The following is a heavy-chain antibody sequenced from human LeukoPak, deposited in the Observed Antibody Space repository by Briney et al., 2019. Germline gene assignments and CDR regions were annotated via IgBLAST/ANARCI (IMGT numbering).Heavy chain of an antibody. V-gene: IGHV4-4*02. CDR2: MYLSGTT. CDR1: GDSIDSLDL. J-gene: IGHJ4*02. CDR3: AGLVGRYSSGLYYYYFDY. Sequence: SGTLSLTCTVSGDSIDSLDLWSWVRQPPGKGLEWIGEMYLSGTTHSNPSVKSRVTISIDKSKNQFFLNLSSVTAADTAVYYCAGLVGRYSSGLYYYYFDYWGQGTLVTVSS. D-gene: IGHD3-22*01.